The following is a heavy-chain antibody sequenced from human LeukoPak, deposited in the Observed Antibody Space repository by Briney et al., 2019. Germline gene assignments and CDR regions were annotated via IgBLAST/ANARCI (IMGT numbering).Heavy chain of an antibody. D-gene: IGHD2-8*01. CDR1: GFTFSSYA. V-gene: IGHV3-30-3*01. CDR2: ISYDGSNK. Sequence: PGGSLRLSCAASGFTFSSYAMHWVRQAPGKGLERVAVISYDGSNKYYADSVKGRFTISRDNSKNTLYLQMNSLRAEDTAVYYCARGNGISDYWGQGTLVTVSS. CDR3: ARGNGISDY. J-gene: IGHJ4*02.